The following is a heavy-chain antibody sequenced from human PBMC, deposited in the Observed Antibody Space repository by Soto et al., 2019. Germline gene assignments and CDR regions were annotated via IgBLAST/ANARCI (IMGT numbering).Heavy chain of an antibody. CDR3: ARDRYYDSSGYYYVPGLYYYYGMDV. CDR1: VFPSSSYS. D-gene: IGHD3-22*01. J-gene: IGHJ6*02. Sequence: LGGPLTLSCSASVFPSSSYSMNWVRPAPGKGLEWVSSIISSSSYIYDADSVKGRFTISRDNAKNSLYLQMNSLRAEDTAVYYCARDRYYDSSGYYYVPGLYYYYGMDVWGQGTTVTVSS. CDR2: IISSSSYI. V-gene: IGHV3-21*01.